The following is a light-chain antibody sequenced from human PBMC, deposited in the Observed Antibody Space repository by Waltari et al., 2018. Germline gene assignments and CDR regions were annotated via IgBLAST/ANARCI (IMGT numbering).Light chain of an antibody. CDR3: QQYYSIPPVT. Sequence: DIQMTQSPSSLSASVGARVTSTCRASQGISNSLAWYQQKPGKAPKLLLYAASTLESGVPSRFSGSGSGTDYTLTISSLQPEDFATYYCQQYYSIPPVTFGPGTRVDFK. V-gene: IGKV1-NL1*01. CDR2: AAS. J-gene: IGKJ3*01. CDR1: QGISNS.